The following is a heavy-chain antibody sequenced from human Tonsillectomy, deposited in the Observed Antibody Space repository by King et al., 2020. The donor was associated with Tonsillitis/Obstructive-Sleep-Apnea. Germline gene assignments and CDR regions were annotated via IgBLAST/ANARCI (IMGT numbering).Heavy chain of an antibody. J-gene: IGHJ4*02. V-gene: IGHV3-30*01. CDR3: ARVEGAVAANPFDY. CDR2: ISYDGSNK. CDR1: GFTFSSYA. Sequence: VKLVESGGGVVQPGRSLRLSCAASGFTFSSYAMHWVRQAPGKGLEWVAVISYDGSNKYYADSVKGRFTISRDNSKNTLYLQMDSLRAEDTAVYYCARVEGAVAANPFDYWGQGTLVTVSS. D-gene: IGHD6-19*01.